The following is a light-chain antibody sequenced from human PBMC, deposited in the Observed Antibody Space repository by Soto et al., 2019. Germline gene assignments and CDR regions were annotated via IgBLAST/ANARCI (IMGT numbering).Light chain of an antibody. Sequence: EIVLTQSPXTLSLSPGERATLSCRASQSVSNYYLAWYQQKPGQAPRLLIYDASSRATGIPDRFSGSGSGTDFTLTINRLEPEDFAVYYCQHYGSPRTFGQGTKVDIK. V-gene: IGKV3-20*01. CDR2: DAS. CDR3: QHYGSPRT. CDR1: QSVSNYY. J-gene: IGKJ1*01.